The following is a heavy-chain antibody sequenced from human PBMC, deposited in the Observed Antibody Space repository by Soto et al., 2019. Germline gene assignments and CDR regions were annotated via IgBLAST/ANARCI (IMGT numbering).Heavy chain of an antibody. V-gene: IGHV4-34*01. Sequence: QVQLQQWGAGLLKPSETLSLTCAVYGGSFSGYYWSWIRQPPGKGLEWIGEINHSGSTNYNPSLKSRVTISVDTSKNQFSLKLSSVTAADTAVYYCARGLGLRYFDWLLLGYSGWGQGTLVTVSS. CDR2: INHSGST. D-gene: IGHD3-9*01. CDR1: GGSFSGYY. CDR3: ARGLGLRYFDWLLLGYSG. J-gene: IGHJ4*02.